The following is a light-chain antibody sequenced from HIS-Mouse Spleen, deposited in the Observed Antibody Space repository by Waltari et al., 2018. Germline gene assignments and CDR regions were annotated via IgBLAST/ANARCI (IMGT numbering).Light chain of an antibody. Sequence: SYELTQPHSVSVSPGQTARITCPGDAFPKKYSYRYQQKSGQAPVLVIYEDSKRPPGIPERFSGSSSGTMATLTISGAQVEDEADYYCYSTDSSGNHRVFGGGTKLTVL. CDR3: YSTDSSGNHRV. V-gene: IGLV3-10*01. CDR2: EDS. CDR1: AFPKKY. J-gene: IGLJ2*01.